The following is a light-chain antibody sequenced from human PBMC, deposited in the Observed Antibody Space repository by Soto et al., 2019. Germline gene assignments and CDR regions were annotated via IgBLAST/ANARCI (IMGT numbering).Light chain of an antibody. CDR1: SSDVGGYNY. Sequence: QSALTRPASVSGSPGQSITISCTGTSSDVGGYNYVSWYQQHPGKAPKLMIYDVSNRPSGVSNRFSGSKSGNTASLTISGLQVEDEADYYCSSYTSSSSEVFGGGTKVTVL. CDR2: DVS. J-gene: IGLJ3*02. V-gene: IGLV2-14*01. CDR3: SSYTSSSSEV.